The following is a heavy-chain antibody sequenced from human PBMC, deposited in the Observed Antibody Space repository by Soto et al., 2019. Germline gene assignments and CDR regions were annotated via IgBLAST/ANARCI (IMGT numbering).Heavy chain of an antibody. CDR2: IYYSGST. Sequence: SETLSLTCTVSGGSISSSSYYWGWIRQPPGKGLEWIGSIYYSGSTYYNPPLKSRVTISVDTSKNQFSLKLSSVTAADTAVYYCARHREAGFDPWGQGTLVTVSS. V-gene: IGHV4-39*01. D-gene: IGHD1-26*01. J-gene: IGHJ5*02. CDR3: ARHREAGFDP. CDR1: GGSISSSSYY.